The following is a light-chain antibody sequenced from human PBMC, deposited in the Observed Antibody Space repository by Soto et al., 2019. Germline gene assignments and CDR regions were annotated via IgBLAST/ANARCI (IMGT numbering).Light chain of an antibody. Sequence: EIVLTQSPATLSLSPGERATLSCRASQSVSSYLAWYQQKPGQAPRLLIYDASNRATGIPARFSGSGSGTDFTLTISSLEPEDFAVYYCQQRRNWLSSITFGQGTRLEIK. J-gene: IGKJ5*01. CDR1: QSVSSY. CDR2: DAS. V-gene: IGKV3-11*01. CDR3: QQRRNWLSSIT.